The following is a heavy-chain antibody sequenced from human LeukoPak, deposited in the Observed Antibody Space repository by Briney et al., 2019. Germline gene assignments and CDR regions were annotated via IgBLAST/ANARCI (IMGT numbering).Heavy chain of an antibody. Sequence: PGGSLRLSCAASGFTFSSYWMSWVRQAPGKGLEWVANIKQDGSEKYYVDSVKGRFTISRDNAKNSLYLQMNSLRAEDTAVYYCARDMVSAAGYYYYYMDVWGKGTTVTVSS. V-gene: IGHV3-7*01. CDR1: GFTFSSYW. J-gene: IGHJ6*03. CDR2: IKQDGSEK. CDR3: ARDMVSAAGYYYYYMDV. D-gene: IGHD6-13*01.